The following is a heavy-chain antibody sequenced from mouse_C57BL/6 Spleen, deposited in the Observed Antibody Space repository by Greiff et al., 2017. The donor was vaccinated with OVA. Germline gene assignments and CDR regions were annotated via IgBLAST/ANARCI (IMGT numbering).Heavy chain of an antibody. CDR2: ISDGGSYT. Sequence: EVQLVESGGGLVKPGGSLKLSCAASGFTFSSYAMSWVRQTPEKRLEWVATISDGGSYTYYPDNVKGRFTISRDNAKNNLYLQMSHLKSEDTAMYYCARVSTVVDYWYFDVWGTGTTVTVSS. V-gene: IGHV5-4*01. CDR1: GFTFSSYA. J-gene: IGHJ1*03. D-gene: IGHD1-1*01. CDR3: ARVSTVVDYWYFDV.